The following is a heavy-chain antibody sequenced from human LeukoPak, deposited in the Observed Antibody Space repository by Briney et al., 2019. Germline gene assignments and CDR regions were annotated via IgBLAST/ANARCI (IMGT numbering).Heavy chain of an antibody. D-gene: IGHD6-19*01. CDR1: LFTFSSYE. J-gene: IGHJ4*02. V-gene: IGHV3-48*03. CDR3: ARSASSGWYPDIDY. Sequence: GGSLRLSCAASLFTFSSYEMNWVRQAPGKGLEWVSYISSSGSTIYYADSVKGRFTISRDNAKNSLYLQMNSLRAEDTAVYYCARSASSGWYPDIDYWGQGTLVTVSS. CDR2: ISSSGSTI.